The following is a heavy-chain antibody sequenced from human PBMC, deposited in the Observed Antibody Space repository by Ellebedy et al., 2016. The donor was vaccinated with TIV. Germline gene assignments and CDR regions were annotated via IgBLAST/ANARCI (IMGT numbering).Heavy chain of an antibody. V-gene: IGHV3-74*03. CDR2: IKGDASRT. D-gene: IGHD6-13*01. Sequence: GESLKISCAASGFTFSDYWMHWVRQAPGKGLEWVSRIKGDASRTQYADSVKGRFTVSRDNAKNALYLQMNSLRVEDTGVYFCGRDVHDAAADHWGQGTLVTVSS. CDR3: GRDVHDAAADH. J-gene: IGHJ5*02. CDR1: GFTFSDYW.